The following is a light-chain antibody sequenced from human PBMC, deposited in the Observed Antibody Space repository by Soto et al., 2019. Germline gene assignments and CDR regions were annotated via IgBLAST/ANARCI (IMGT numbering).Light chain of an antibody. CDR2: DVS. CDR3: SSYAGSHTFDV. Sequence: QSALTQPPSASGSPGQSVTISCTGTSSDVGGYNYVSWYQQHPGKAPKLMISDVSKRPSGVPDRFSGSKSGNTASLTVSGLQAEDEADYYCSSYAGSHTFDVFGTGTKVTVL. J-gene: IGLJ1*01. CDR1: SSDVGGYNY. V-gene: IGLV2-8*01.